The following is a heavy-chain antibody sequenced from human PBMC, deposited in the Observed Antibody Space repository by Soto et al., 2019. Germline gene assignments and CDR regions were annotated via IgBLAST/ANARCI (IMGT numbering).Heavy chain of an antibody. CDR2: ISGSGGST. Sequence: EVQLLESGGGLVQPGGSLRLSCAASGFTFSSYAMSWVRQAPGKGLEWVSAISGSGGSTYYADSVKGRFTISRDNSKNTRYLQMHSLRAEDKAVYYCAKLMHILVVVAATAYWVQGTLVTV. CDR1: GFTFSSYA. V-gene: IGHV3-23*01. CDR3: AKLMHILVVVAATAY. D-gene: IGHD2-15*01. J-gene: IGHJ4*02.